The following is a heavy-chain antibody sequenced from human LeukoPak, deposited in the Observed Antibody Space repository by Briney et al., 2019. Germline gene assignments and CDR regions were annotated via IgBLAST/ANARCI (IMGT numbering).Heavy chain of an antibody. CDR2: INWNGGST. Sequence: PGGSLRLSCAASGFTFDDYGMSWVRQAPGKGLEWVSGINWNGGSTGYADSVKGRFTISRDNAKNSLYLQMNSLRAEDTALCYCARVSRRYCSSTSCSVTYYYYMDVWGKGTTVTVSS. V-gene: IGHV3-20*04. CDR3: ARVSRRYCSSTSCSVTYYYYMDV. D-gene: IGHD2-2*01. J-gene: IGHJ6*03. CDR1: GFTFDDYG.